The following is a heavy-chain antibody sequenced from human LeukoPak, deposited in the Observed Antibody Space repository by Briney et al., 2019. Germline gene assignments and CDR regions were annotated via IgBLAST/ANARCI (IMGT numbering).Heavy chain of an antibody. Sequence: ASVKVSCKASGYTFTSYYMHWVRQAPGQGLEWMGIISPSGGSTSYAQKFQGRVTMTRDMSTSTVYMELSSLRSEDTAVYYCARTYYYDSSGYYPPDYWGQGTLVTVSS. J-gene: IGHJ4*02. CDR3: ARTYYYDSSGYYPPDY. CDR2: ISPSGGST. D-gene: IGHD3-22*01. CDR1: GYTFTSYY. V-gene: IGHV1-46*01.